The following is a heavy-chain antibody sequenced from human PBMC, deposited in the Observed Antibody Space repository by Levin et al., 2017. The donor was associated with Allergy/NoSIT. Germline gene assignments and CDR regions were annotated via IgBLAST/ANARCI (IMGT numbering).Heavy chain of an antibody. Sequence: ESLKISCTVSGGSISSYWGWIRQPPGEGLEWIGNIYYSGGTYYNPSLKSRVTISVDTSKNQFSLKLSSVTAADTAVYYCTRPIDYGFDYWGQGILVTVSS. D-gene: IGHD4-17*01. CDR2: IYYSGGT. V-gene: IGHV4-39*01. CDR1: GGSISSY. CDR3: TRPIDYGFDY. J-gene: IGHJ4*02.